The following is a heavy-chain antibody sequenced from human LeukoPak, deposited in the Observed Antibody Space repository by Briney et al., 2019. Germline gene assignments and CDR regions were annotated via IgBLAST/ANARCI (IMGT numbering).Heavy chain of an antibody. CDR3: AREGGYDSSGDYPSYFDY. CDR2: ISAYNGNT. D-gene: IGHD3-22*01. J-gene: IGHJ4*02. CDR1: GYTFTSYG. V-gene: IGHV1-18*01. Sequence: ASVKVSCMASGYTFTSYGISWVRQAPGQGLEWMGWISAYNGNTNYAQKLQGRVTMTTDTSTSTDYMELRSMRSDDAAVYYCAREGGYDSSGDYPSYFDYWGQGTLVTVSS.